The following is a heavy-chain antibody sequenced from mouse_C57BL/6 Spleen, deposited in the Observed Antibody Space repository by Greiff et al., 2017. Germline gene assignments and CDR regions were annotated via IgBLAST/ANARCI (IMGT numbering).Heavy chain of an antibody. CDR3: ASSRWTARSTAWFAY. D-gene: IGHD3-2*01. J-gene: IGHJ3*01. CDR2: IHPNSGNT. V-gene: IGHV1-64*01. Sequence: VQLQQPGAELVKPGASVKLSCKASGYTFTSYWMHWVKQRPGQGLEWIGMIHPNSGNTNYNEKFKGKATLTVDKSSSTAYMQLSSLTSEDSAVYDCASSRWTARSTAWFAYWGQGTQVTVSA. CDR1: GYTFTSYW.